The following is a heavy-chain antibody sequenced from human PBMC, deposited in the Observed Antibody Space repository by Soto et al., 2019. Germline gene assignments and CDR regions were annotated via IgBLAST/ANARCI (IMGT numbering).Heavy chain of an antibody. Sequence: EVQLVESGGGVVQPGGSLRLSCAASGFTFSNYDMHWVRQVTGKGLEWVSGITTAADTYSLGSVKGRFSISTEKAKNAFYLQMNRLSAGDTAVYYCARELHGGSYGMDVWGQGTTVTVSS. CDR1: GFTFSNYD. V-gene: IGHV3-13*01. CDR3: ARELHGGSYGMDV. J-gene: IGHJ6*02. CDR2: ITTAADT.